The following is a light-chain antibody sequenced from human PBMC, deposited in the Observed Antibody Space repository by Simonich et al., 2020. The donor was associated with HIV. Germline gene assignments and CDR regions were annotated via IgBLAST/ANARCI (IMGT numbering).Light chain of an antibody. CDR3: QQYNSYTWT. Sequence: DIQMTQSHSTLSASVGDRVTITCRASQSISNWLAWYQQQTGKAPKLLIYKSSSLKSGVPSRFSGSGSWTEFTLTISSLQPDDFATYFCQQYNSYTWTFGQGTKVDIK. J-gene: IGKJ1*01. CDR2: KSS. V-gene: IGKV1-5*03. CDR1: QSISNW.